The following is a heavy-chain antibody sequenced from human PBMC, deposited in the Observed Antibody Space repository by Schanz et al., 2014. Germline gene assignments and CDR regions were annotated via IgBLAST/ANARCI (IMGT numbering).Heavy chain of an antibody. V-gene: IGHV3-15*01. D-gene: IGHD2-2*02. CDR2: IKTKDEGEVP. CDR3: ATDHIPGLYYIDY. J-gene: IGHJ4*02. Sequence: EVQLVESGGGLVEPGGSLGLSCAASGFTFSKAWMSWVRQAPGKGLEYIGRIKTKDEGEVPEYSAPAKGRFTISRDDSGNTFYLQLNRLRTEDAADYYCATDHIPGLYYIDYWGQGTRVTVSS. CDR1: GFTFSKAW.